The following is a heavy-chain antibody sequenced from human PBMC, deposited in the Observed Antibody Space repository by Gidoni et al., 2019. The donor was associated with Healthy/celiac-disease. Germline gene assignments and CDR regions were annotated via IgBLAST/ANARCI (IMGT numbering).Heavy chain of an antibody. D-gene: IGHD6-25*01. CDR3: ARDPGGVAPVYGYFDY. CDR1: GFTFRSFA. CDR2: ISYDGSNK. J-gene: IGHJ4*02. Sequence: QVQLVESGGGVVQPGRSLSLSFPASGFTFRSFAMHWVRQAPGKGLEWVAVISYDGSNKYYADSVKGRFTISRDNSKNTLYLQMNSLRAEDTAVYYCARDPGGVAPVYGYFDYWGQGTLVTVSS. V-gene: IGHV3-30*04.